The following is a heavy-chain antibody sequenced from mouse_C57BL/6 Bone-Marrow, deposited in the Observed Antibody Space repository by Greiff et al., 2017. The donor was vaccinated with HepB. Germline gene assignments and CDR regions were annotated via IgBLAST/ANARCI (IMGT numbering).Heavy chain of an antibody. CDR2: INPSSGYT. V-gene: IGHV1-7*01. CDR3: AKLLRTWFAY. CDR1: GYPFTSYW. D-gene: IGHD1-1*01. J-gene: IGHJ3*01. Sequence: QVQLKESGAELAKPGASVKLSCKASGYPFTSYWMHWVKQRPGQGLEWIGYINPSSGYTKYNQKFKDKATLPADKSSSTAYMQLSSLTYEDSAVYYCAKLLRTWFAYWGQGTLVTVSA.